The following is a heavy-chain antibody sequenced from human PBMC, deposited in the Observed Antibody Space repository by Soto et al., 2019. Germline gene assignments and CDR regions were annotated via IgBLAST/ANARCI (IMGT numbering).Heavy chain of an antibody. D-gene: IGHD2-15*01. CDR1: GGSVSSGSYY. CDR3: ARNLGLGLLRWNWFDP. J-gene: IGHJ5*02. V-gene: IGHV4-61*01. Sequence: QVQLQESGPGLVKPSETLSLTCTVSGGSVSSGSYYWSWIRQPPGKGLGWIGYIYYSGSTNYNPSLKSRLSISVDTSKSQFSLKLSSVTAADTAVYYCARNLGLGLLRWNWFDPWGQGTLVTVSS. CDR2: IYYSGST.